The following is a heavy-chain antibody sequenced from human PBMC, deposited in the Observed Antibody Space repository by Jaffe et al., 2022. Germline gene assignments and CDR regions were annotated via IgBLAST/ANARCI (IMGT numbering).Heavy chain of an antibody. CDR2: ISATGGST. Sequence: EVLLLESGGGLEQPGGSLRLSCAASGFTFSNCAMSWVRQAPGKGLEWVSSISATGGSTYYADSMKGRFTISRDNFKNTLFLQMNSLRAEDTAVYYCAKGGKSSWHHFESWGQGTLVTVSS. CDR1: GFTFSNCA. CDR3: AKGGKSSWHHFES. D-gene: IGHD6-13*01. J-gene: IGHJ4*02. V-gene: IGHV3-23*01.